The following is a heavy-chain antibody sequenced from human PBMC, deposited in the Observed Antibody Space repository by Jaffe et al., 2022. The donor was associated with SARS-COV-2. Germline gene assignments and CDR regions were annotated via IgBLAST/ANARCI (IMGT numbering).Heavy chain of an antibody. J-gene: IGHJ4*02. Sequence: EVQLVESGGGLVKPGGSLRLSCAASGFTFSSYSMNWVRQAPGKGLEWVSSISSSSSYIYYADSVKGRFTISRDNAKNSLYLQMNSLRAEDTAVYYCARANGVSDFSGLHYFDYWGQGTLVTVSS. V-gene: IGHV3-21*01. CDR1: GFTFSSYS. CDR2: ISSSSSYI. D-gene: IGHD2-8*01. CDR3: ARANGVSDFSGLHYFDY.